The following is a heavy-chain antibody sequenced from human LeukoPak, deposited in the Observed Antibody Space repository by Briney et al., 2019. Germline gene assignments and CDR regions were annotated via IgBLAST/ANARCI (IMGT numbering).Heavy chain of an antibody. Sequence: VASVKVSCKTSGGTFSNSGISWVRQAPGQGPEWMGGIIPVFGTPNYAQKFRGRLTITADRSTTTAYMELSSLTSDDTAVYYCARERLARFPYFDYWGQGTLVAVSS. CDR2: IIPVFGTP. CDR3: ARERLARFPYFDY. V-gene: IGHV1-69*06. J-gene: IGHJ4*02. CDR1: GGTFSNSG. D-gene: IGHD3-3*01.